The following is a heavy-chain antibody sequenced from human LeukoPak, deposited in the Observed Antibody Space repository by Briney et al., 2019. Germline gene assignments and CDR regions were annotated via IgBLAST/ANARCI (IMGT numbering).Heavy chain of an antibody. Sequence: SETLSLTCTVSGGSISSSSYYWGWIRQPPGKGLEWIGSIYYSGSTYYNPSLKSRVTISVDTSKNQFSLKLSSVTAADTAVYYCARLHGDYVEYWGQGTLVTVSS. D-gene: IGHD4-17*01. CDR1: GGSISSSSYY. J-gene: IGHJ4*02. CDR2: IYYSGST. CDR3: ARLHGDYVEY. V-gene: IGHV4-39*01.